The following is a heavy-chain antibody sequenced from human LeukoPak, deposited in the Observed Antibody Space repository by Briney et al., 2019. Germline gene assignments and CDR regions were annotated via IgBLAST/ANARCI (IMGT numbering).Heavy chain of an antibody. CDR2: IYYSGST. J-gene: IGHJ3*02. Sequence: PSETLSLTCTVSGGSISSYYWSWIRQPPGKGLEWIGYIYYSGSTNYNPSLKSRVTISVDTSKNQFSLKLSSVTAADTAVYYCARVESRTVTTVAFDIWGQGTMVTVSS. V-gene: IGHV4-59*01. CDR3: ARVESRTVTTVAFDI. CDR1: GGSISSYY. D-gene: IGHD4-17*01.